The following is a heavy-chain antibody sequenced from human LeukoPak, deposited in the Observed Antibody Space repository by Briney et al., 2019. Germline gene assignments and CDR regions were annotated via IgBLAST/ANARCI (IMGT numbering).Heavy chain of an antibody. CDR2: MNPNSGNT. CDR1: GYSFNSYD. CDR3: ARALSLWFGELRHYYFDS. V-gene: IGHV1-8*01. D-gene: IGHD3-10*01. J-gene: IGHJ4*02. Sequence: ASVKVSCKASGYSFNSYDINWVRQAIGQGLEWMGWMNPNSGNTGYAQKFQGRVTMTRNTTISTAYMELSSLRSEDTAVYYCARALSLWFGELRHYYFDSWGQGTLVTVSS.